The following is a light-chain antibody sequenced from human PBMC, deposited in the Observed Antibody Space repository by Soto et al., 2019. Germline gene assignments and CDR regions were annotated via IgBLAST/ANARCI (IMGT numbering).Light chain of an antibody. CDR2: KAY. V-gene: IGKV1-5*03. CDR3: KHYNSYSEA. Sequence: DIHMTQSPSTLSASVEDRVIITCRASQSISNHLNWYQQKPGKAPKLLIYKAYTLKSGVPSRFSGSGSGTEFTLTISSLQPDDFATYYCKHYNSYSEAVGQGTKVDI. J-gene: IGKJ1*01. CDR1: QSISNH.